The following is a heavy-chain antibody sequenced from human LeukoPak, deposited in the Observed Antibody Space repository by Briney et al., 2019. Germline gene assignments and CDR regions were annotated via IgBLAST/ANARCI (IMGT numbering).Heavy chain of an antibody. V-gene: IGHV4-61*02. CDR1: GGSISSGGYY. J-gene: IGHJ4*02. CDR3: ARTYCDSTTCYRFDY. CDR2: IQTSGST. D-gene: IGHD2-2*01. Sequence: SQTLSLTCTVSGGSISSGGYYWNWIRQPAGKGLEWIGRIQTSGSTNYNPSLNSRVTISVDTSENQFSLELRSVTAADAAVYYRARTYCDSTTCYRFDYWGQGTLVTVSS.